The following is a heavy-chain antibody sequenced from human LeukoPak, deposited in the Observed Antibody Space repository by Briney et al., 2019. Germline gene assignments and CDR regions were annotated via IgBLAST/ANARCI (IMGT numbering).Heavy chain of an antibody. CDR1: GFSFTDYP. J-gene: IGHJ4*02. D-gene: IGHD3-9*01. CDR3: ATDQRYAFDY. Sequence: GGSLRLSCATSGFSFTDYPMNWVRQAPGKGLEWISNIRTTAEGAKYAYYADPVKGRVTISRDDGKNTLYLHMNSLRDDDTAVYYCATDQRYAFDYWGQGILVTVSS. V-gene: IGHV3-48*02. CDR2: IRTTAEGAKYA.